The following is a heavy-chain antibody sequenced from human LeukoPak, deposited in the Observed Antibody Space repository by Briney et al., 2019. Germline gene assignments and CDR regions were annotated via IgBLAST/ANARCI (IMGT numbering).Heavy chain of an antibody. Sequence: GGSLRLSCAASGFTFSSYEMNWVRQAPGKGLEWVAVISYDGSNKYYADSVKGRFTISRDNSKNTLYLQMNSLRAEDTAVYYCAREGSSRWESWFDPWGQGTLVTVSS. CDR2: ISYDGSNK. V-gene: IGHV3-30*04. D-gene: IGHD6-13*01. CDR3: AREGSSRWESWFDP. CDR1: GFTFSSYE. J-gene: IGHJ5*02.